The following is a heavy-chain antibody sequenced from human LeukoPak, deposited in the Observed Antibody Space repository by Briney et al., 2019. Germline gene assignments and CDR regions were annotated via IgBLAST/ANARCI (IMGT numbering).Heavy chain of an antibody. CDR3: ARGETYDFWSGFGTDY. Sequence: ASVKVSCKASGYTFTRYYMHWVRQAPGQGLEWMGWINPNSGGTNYAQKFQGRVTMTRDTSISTAYMELSRLRSDDTAVYYCARGETYDFWSGFGTDYWGQGTLVTVSS. D-gene: IGHD3-3*01. V-gene: IGHV1-2*02. CDR2: INPNSGGT. J-gene: IGHJ4*02. CDR1: GYTFTRYY.